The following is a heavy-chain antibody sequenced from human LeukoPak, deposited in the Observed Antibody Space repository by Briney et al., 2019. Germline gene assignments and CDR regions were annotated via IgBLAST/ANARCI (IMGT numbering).Heavy chain of an antibody. CDR1: GFTFDDYA. D-gene: IGHD5-18*01. CDR3: AKGGTSYGYSDWFDP. CDR2: ISWNSGSI. V-gene: IGHV3-9*03. Sequence: PGGSLRLSCAASGFTFDDYAMHWVRDAPGEGVEGVSGISWNSGSIGYADYEKGRFNISRDNAKNSLYLQMNSMRAEDMALYYCAKGGTSYGYSDWFDPWGQGTLVTVSS. J-gene: IGHJ5*02.